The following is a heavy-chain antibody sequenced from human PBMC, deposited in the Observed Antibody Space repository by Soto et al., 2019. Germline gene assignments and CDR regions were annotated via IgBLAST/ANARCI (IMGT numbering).Heavy chain of an antibody. CDR3: ARGHTTVTAVYYYYYGMDV. Sequence: PGGSLRLSWTASGIIFSTFAMSWVRQAPGKGLEWVSGITGSGGSTNYADSVKGRFTISRDNSKNTLYLQMNSLRAEDTAVCYCARGHTTVTAVYYYYYGMDVWGQGTTVTVSS. CDR2: ITGSGGST. J-gene: IGHJ6*02. V-gene: IGHV3-23*01. CDR1: GIIFSTFA. D-gene: IGHD4-4*01.